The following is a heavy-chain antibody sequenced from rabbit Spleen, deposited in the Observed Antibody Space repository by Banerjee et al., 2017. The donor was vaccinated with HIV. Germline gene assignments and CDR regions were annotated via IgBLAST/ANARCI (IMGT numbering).Heavy chain of an antibody. J-gene: IGHJ4*01. V-gene: IGHV1S7*01. D-gene: IGHD1-1*01. CDR1: GFDFSTYY. CDR3: VRGASSSGYYNL. CDR2: IDPVFGST. Sequence: QLKESGGGLVQPGGSLKLSCKASGFDFSTYYMNWVRQAPGKGLEWIGYIDPVFGSTYYSNWVNGRFTISSHNAQNTLYLQLNSLTAADTATYFCVRGASSSGYYNLWGPGTLVTVS.